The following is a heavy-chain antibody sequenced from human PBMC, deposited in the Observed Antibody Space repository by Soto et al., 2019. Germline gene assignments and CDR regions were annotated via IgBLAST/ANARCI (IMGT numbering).Heavy chain of an antibody. Sequence: PGGSLRLSCAASGFTLSTYGMHWVRQAPGKGLEWVAIIWYDGSNRYYADSVKGRFTISRDNSENTLYLQMNSLRDEDTGVYFCVSRIPSWVFDYWGLGTLVTVSS. CDR2: IWYDGSNR. CDR1: GFTLSTYG. J-gene: IGHJ4*01. D-gene: IGHD2-21*01. V-gene: IGHV3-33*01. CDR3: VSRIPSWVFDY.